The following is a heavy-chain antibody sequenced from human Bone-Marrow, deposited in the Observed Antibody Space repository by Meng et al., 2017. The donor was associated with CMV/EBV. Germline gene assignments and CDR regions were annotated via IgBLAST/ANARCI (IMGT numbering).Heavy chain of an antibody. CDR2: ISSSSSTI. CDR3: ARDTLPKYYDFWSGFDY. D-gene: IGHD3-3*01. CDR1: GFTFSSYS. V-gene: IGHV3-48*04. Sequence: GESLKISCAASGFTFSSYSMNWVRQAPGKGLEWVSYISSSSSTIYYADSVKGRFTISRDNAKNSLYLQMNSLRAEDTAVYYCARDTLPKYYDFWSGFDYWGQGTLVTVSS. J-gene: IGHJ4*02.